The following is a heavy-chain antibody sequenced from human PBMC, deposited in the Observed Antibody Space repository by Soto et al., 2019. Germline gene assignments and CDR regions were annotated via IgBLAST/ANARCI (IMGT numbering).Heavy chain of an antibody. V-gene: IGHV3-13*01. Sequence: GGSLRLSCAASGFTFSTYDMLWVRQATGKGLEWVSAIGTAGDTYYPGSVKGRFTISRENAKNSLYLQMNSLRAEDTAVYYCAREKKTFPYYGMDVWGQGTTVTVS. J-gene: IGHJ6*02. CDR3: AREKKTFPYYGMDV. CDR2: IGTAGDT. CDR1: GFTFSTYD.